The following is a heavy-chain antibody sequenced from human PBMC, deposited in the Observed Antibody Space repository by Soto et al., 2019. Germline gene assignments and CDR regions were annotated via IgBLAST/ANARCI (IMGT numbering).Heavy chain of an antibody. Sequence: GGSLRLSCVASGFTFSSYWMNWGRQAPGEGLEWVANINQDESQKYYADSVKGRFSISRDNARNALYLQMNSLRVEDAAVYYCATKVFIGGLGFVDFWGQGILVTVSS. CDR2: INQDESQK. V-gene: IGHV3-7*01. CDR1: GFTFSSYW. CDR3: ATKVFIGGLGFVDF. J-gene: IGHJ4*02. D-gene: IGHD2-15*01.